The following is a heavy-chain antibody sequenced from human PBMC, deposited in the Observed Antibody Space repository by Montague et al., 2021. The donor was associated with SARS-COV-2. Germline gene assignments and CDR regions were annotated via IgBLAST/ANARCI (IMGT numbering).Heavy chain of an antibody. V-gene: IGHV4-61*02. CDR1: GGSIRSGSYY. Sequence: TLSLTCTVSGGSIRSGSYYLSWIRQPAGKGLEWIGRIYSSWSTNYNPSLKSRVTMSVDTSKNQFSLKVSSVTAADTAVYYCARDYGDYSYYYGLDVWGQGTTVTVSS. CDR2: IYSSWST. D-gene: IGHD4-17*01. J-gene: IGHJ6*02. CDR3: ARDYGDYSYYYGLDV.